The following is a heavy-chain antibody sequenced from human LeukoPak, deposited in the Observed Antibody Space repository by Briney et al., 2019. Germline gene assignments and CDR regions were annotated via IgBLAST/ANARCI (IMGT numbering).Heavy chain of an antibody. Sequence: GGSLRLSCAASGVTFSGYSMNWVRQAPGKGLEWVSAITATSLHIYYADSVKGRFTISRDNAKNSLYLQMNSLRAEDSALYYCARVHLYCSGGSCIVSAFDIWGQGTMVTVSS. CDR3: ARVHLYCSGGSCIVSAFDI. CDR2: ITATSLHI. CDR1: GVTFSGYS. J-gene: IGHJ3*02. V-gene: IGHV3-21*01. D-gene: IGHD2-15*01.